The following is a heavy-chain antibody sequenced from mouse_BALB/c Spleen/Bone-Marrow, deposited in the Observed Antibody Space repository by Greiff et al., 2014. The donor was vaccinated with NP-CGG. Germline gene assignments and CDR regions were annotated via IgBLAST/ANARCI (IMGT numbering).Heavy chain of an antibody. D-gene: IGHD2-3*01. V-gene: IGHV1S50*01. Sequence: LEESGASVRISCKASGYTFTNYYIHWVKQRPGQGLEWIGWIYPVNVHANFNEKFRGKATLTADKSSSTAYMQLSSLTSEDSAVYFCARWLLPYYAMDYWGQGTSVTVSS. CDR1: GYTFTNYY. CDR3: ARWLLPYYAMDY. CDR2: IYPVNVHA. J-gene: IGHJ4*01.